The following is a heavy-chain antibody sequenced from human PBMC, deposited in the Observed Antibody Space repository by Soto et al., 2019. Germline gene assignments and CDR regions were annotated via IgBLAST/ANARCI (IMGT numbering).Heavy chain of an antibody. CDR2: ISAYNGNT. CDR3: ARSRDDFWSGHINWFDP. CDR1: GYTFTSYG. D-gene: IGHD3-3*01. Sequence: ASVKVSCKASGYTFTSYGISWVRQAPGQGLEWMGWISAYNGNTNYAQKLQGRVTMTTDTSTSTAYMELRSLRSDDTAVYYCARSRDDFWSGHINWFDPWGQGTLVTVSS. J-gene: IGHJ5*02. V-gene: IGHV1-18*01.